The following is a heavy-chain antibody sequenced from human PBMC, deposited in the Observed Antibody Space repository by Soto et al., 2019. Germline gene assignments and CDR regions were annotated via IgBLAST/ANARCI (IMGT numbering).Heavy chain of an antibody. CDR2: IYPYDSDT. CDR1: GYSFTSYW. Sequence: GESLKTSCKTSGYSFTSYWIGWVRQMPGKGMEWVGNIYPYDSDTRYSPSFQGQVTISADTSITTAFLQWSGRRASDTAMYFCARHLVGSTRGNFDYWGQGTLVTVSS. CDR3: ARHLVGSTRGNFDY. D-gene: IGHD2-2*01. V-gene: IGHV5-51*01. J-gene: IGHJ4*01.